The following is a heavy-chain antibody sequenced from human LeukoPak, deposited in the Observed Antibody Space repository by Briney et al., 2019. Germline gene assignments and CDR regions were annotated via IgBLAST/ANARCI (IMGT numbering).Heavy chain of an antibody. V-gene: IGHV4-39*01. CDR3: ARLIPSHTAMRAAFDY. J-gene: IGHJ4*02. Sequence: PSETLSLTCTVSGGSISSSSYYWGWIRQPPGKGLEWIGSIYYSGSTYYNPSLKSRVTISVDTSKNQFSLKLSSVTAADTAVYYCARLIPSHTAMRAAFDYWGQGTLVTVSS. D-gene: IGHD5-18*01. CDR1: GGSISSSSYY. CDR2: IYYSGST.